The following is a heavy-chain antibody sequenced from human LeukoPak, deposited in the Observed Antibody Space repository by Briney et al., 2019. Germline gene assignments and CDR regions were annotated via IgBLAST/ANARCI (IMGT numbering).Heavy chain of an antibody. Sequence: SETLSLTCTVSGGSISNYYWSWIRQPPGKGLEWIGYIYYSGSTNYNPSLKSRVTISVDTSKNQFSLKLSSVTAADTAVYYCARDHSYVDYDGSWFDPWGQGTLVTVSS. CDR3: ARDHSYVDYDGSWFDP. CDR1: GGSISNYY. V-gene: IGHV4-59*12. J-gene: IGHJ5*02. D-gene: IGHD4-17*01. CDR2: IYYSGST.